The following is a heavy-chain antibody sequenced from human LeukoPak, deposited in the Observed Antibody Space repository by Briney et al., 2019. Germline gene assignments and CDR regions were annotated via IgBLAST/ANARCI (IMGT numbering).Heavy chain of an antibody. V-gene: IGHV1-69*05. J-gene: IGHJ4*02. CDR3: ALSAEKQLVYFDF. D-gene: IGHD6-13*01. CDR2: IIPVFDTA. CDR1: GDTFSNYD. Sequence: VKVSCRASGDTFSNYDVTWVRQAPGQGLEWMGRIIPVFDTAKYAQNFQGRVTMTTDESSSTAYMELYSLGSEDTAVYYCALSAEKQLVYFDFWGQGTLVNVSS.